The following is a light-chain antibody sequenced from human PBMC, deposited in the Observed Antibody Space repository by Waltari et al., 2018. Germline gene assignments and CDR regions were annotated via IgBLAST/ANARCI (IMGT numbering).Light chain of an antibody. CDR1: QSVSSN. V-gene: IGKV3-15*01. Sequence: EIVMTQSPATLSVSPGERATLSCRASQSVSSNLAWYQQTPGQAPRLLIYGASTRATGIPARFSGSGSGTEFTLTISSMQSEDFAVYYCQQYNNWSRTFGQGTKVEIK. J-gene: IGKJ1*01. CDR2: GAS. CDR3: QQYNNWSRT.